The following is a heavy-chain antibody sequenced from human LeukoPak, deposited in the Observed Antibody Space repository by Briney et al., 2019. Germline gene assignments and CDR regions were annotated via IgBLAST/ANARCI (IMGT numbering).Heavy chain of an antibody. CDR2: IIPIFGTA. D-gene: IGHD3-22*01. V-gene: IGHV1-69*05. CDR1: GGTFSSYA. J-gene: IGHJ4*02. Sequence: SVKVSCKASGGTFSSYAISWVRQALGQGLEWMGRIIPIFGTANYAQKFQGRVTITTDESTSTAYMELSSLRSEDTAVYYCARDVNYYDSSGYYYAYFDYWGQGTLVTVSS. CDR3: ARDVNYYDSSGYYYAYFDY.